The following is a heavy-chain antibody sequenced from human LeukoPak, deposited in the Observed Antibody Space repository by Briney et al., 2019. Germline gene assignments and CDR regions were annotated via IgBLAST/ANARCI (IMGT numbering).Heavy chain of an antibody. V-gene: IGHV3-33*08. J-gene: IGHJ4*02. Sequence: GGSLRLSCAASGFTVSSNYMSWVRQAPGKGLEWVAVIWYDGSNKYYADSVKGRFTISRDNSKNTLYLQMNSLRAEDTAVYYRARVMEIPEDYSNNLNLDYWGQGTLVTVSS. D-gene: IGHD4-11*01. CDR3: ARVMEIPEDYSNNLNLDY. CDR1: GFTVSSNY. CDR2: IWYDGSNK.